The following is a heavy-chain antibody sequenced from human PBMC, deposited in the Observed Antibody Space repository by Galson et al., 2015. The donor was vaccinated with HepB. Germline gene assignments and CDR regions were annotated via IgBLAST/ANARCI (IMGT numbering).Heavy chain of an antibody. J-gene: IGHJ3*02. CDR2: ISGSGSRT. CDR3: AKRQGLGYCSSTSCPDAFDI. Sequence: SLRLSCAASGFTFSSYAMSWVRQAPGKGLEWVTDISGSGSRTYYADSVKGRFTISRDNSKNTLYLQMNSLRAEDTAVYYCAKRQGLGYCSSTSCPDAFDIWGQGTLVTVS. CDR1: GFTFSSYA. D-gene: IGHD2-2*01. V-gene: IGHV3-23*01.